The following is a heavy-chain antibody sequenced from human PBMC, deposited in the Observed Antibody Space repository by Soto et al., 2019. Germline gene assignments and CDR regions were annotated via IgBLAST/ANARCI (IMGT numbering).Heavy chain of an antibody. CDR1: GGSISSYY. J-gene: IGHJ5*02. V-gene: IGHV4-59*01. D-gene: IGHD2-15*01. Sequence: SETLSLTCTVFGGSISSYYWSWIRQPPGKGLEWIGYIYYSGSTNYNPSLKSRVTISVDTSKNQFSLKLSSVTAADTAVYYCARIATRWFDPWGQGTLVTVSS. CDR2: IYYSGST. CDR3: ARIATRWFDP.